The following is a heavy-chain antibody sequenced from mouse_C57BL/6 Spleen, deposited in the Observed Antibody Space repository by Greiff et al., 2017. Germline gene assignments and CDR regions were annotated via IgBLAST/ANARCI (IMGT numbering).Heavy chain of an antibody. CDR1: GYTFTDYN. D-gene: IGHD2-5*01. V-gene: IGHV1-18*01. CDR2: INPNNGGT. J-gene: IGHJ4*01. CDR3: ARSRPYSNYGAMDY. Sequence: EVQLQQSGPELVKPGASVKIPCKASGYTFTDYNMDWVKQSHGKSLEWIGDINPNNGGTIYNQKFKGKATLTVDKSSSTAYMELRSLTSEDTAVYYCARSRPYSNYGAMDYWGQGTSVTVSS.